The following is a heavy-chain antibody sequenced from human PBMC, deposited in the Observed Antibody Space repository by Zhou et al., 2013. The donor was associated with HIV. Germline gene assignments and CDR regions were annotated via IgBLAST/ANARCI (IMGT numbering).Heavy chain of an antibody. J-gene: IGHJ4*02. V-gene: IGHV3-33*06. CDR1: GFTFSDYG. CDR2: IWYDGSNR. D-gene: IGHD3-22*01. CDR3: AKGAGGGYSDTSGIDY. Sequence: VQLVESGGGVVQPGRSLRLSCAASGFTFSDYGMHWVRQAPGKGLEWVAVIWYDGSNRYYADSVKGRFSIFRDNSKNTLYLQMNSLRAEDTAVYYCAKGAGGGYSDTSGIDYWGQGTLVTVSS.